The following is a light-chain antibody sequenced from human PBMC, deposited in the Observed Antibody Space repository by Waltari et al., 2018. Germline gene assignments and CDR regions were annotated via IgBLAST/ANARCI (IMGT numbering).Light chain of an antibody. Sequence: QSALTQPASVSGSPGQSITLSCTGSSSDIGTYNLVSWYQQRPGKAPKLMIDEVIKRPSGVSDRFPVSQSANTASLTISGLQTEDEGVYFCCSYVTTTCVVFGGGTTLTVL. V-gene: IGLV2-23*02. CDR1: SSDIGTYNL. J-gene: IGLJ3*02. CDR3: CSYVTTTCVV. CDR2: EVI.